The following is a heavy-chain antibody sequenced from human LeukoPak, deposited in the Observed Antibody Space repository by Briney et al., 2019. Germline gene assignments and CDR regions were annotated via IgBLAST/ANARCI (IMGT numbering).Heavy chain of an antibody. CDR3: ARDCSSTSCYEAYYYGMDV. Sequence: GGSLRLSCAASGFTFSDFYISWIRQAPGKGLEWVSYISGSGNTIYYDDSVKGRFTISRDNAKNSLYLQMNSLRAEDTAVYYCARDCSSTSCYEAYYYGMDVWGQGTTVTVSS. CDR1: GFTFSDFY. V-gene: IGHV3-11*04. D-gene: IGHD2-2*01. CDR2: ISGSGNTI. J-gene: IGHJ6*02.